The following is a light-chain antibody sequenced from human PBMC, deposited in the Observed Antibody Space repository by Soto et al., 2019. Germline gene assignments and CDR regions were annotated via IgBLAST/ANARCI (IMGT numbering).Light chain of an antibody. J-gene: IGKJ1*01. Sequence: EIVLTQSPGTLSLSPGERATLSCRASPSVRSNYLAWYQQKPGQAPRLLIYGASSRATGIPDRFSGSGSVTDFTLTINRLEPEDFAVSYCQQDGPSPRTFGQGTKVEIK. V-gene: IGKV3-20*01. CDR3: QQDGPSPRT. CDR2: GAS. CDR1: PSVRSNY.